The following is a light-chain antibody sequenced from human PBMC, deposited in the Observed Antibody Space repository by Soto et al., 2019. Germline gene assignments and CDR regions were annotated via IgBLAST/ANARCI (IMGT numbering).Light chain of an antibody. Sequence: DIVMTQSPLSLPVTPGEPASISCRSSQSLLHSNGYNYLDWYLQKPGQSPQVLIYLGSNRASGVPDRFSGSGSGTDFTLKISRVEGEDVGVYYCMQALQTPVTFGGGTKVEIK. CDR2: LGS. CDR3: MQALQTPVT. V-gene: IGKV2-28*01. J-gene: IGKJ4*01. CDR1: QSLLHSNGYNY.